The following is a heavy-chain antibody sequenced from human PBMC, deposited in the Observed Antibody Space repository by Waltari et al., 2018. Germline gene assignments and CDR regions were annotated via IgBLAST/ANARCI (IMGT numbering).Heavy chain of an antibody. Sequence: QVQLVQSGAEVKKPGASVKVSCKASGYRFTSVDILWVRQAPGQGLEYMGWMNPNRGNTGYAQKFQARVTMTRNTSIRTAYMELSSLGSEDTGVYYCVRGLDVWGQGTTVTVSS. CDR2: MNPNRGNT. V-gene: IGHV1-8*01. CDR1: GYRFTSVD. CDR3: VRGLDV. J-gene: IGHJ6*02.